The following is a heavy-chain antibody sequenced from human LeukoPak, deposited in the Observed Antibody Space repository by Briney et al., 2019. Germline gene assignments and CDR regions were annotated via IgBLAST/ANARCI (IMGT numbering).Heavy chain of an antibody. CDR3: AKEGPFTNDYGDYTYYYYGMDV. Sequence: GGSLRLSCAASGFTFSSYAMSWVRQAPGKGLEWVSAISGSGGSTYYADSVKGRFTISRDNSKNTLYLQMNSLRAEDTAVYYCAKEGPFTNDYGDYTYYYYGMDVWGQGTTVTVSS. CDR1: GFTFSSYA. D-gene: IGHD4-17*01. CDR2: ISGSGGST. J-gene: IGHJ6*02. V-gene: IGHV3-23*01.